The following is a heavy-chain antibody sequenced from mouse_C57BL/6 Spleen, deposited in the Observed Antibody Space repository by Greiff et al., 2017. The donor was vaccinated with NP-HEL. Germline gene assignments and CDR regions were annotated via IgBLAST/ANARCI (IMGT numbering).Heavy chain of an antibody. D-gene: IGHD2-3*01. V-gene: IGHV14-3*01. Sequence: EVQLQQSVAELVRPGASVQLSCTASGFNIKNTYMHWVKQRPEQGLEWIARLSPAPGHTPSAPKFPGNATITADTSSNTAYLQLSSLTSEDTAIYYGAYDGYYPFDYWGQGTTLTVSS. CDR3: AYDGYYPFDY. J-gene: IGHJ2*01. CDR1: GFNIKNTY. CDR2: LSPAPGHT.